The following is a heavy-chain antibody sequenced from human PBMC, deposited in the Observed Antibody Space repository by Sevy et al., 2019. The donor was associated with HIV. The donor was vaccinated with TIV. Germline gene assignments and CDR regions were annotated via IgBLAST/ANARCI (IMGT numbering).Heavy chain of an antibody. J-gene: IGHJ4*02. D-gene: IGHD4-17*01. V-gene: IGHV4-39*01. CDR3: ARHSLTEDYGDYGGYFDY. CDR1: GGSISSSSYY. CDR2: IYYSGST. Sequence: SETLSLTCTVSGGSISSSSYYWGWIRQPRGKGLEWIGSIYYSGSTYYNPSLKSRVTISVDTSKNQFSLKLSSVTAADTAVYYCARHSLTEDYGDYGGYFDYWGQGTLVTVSS.